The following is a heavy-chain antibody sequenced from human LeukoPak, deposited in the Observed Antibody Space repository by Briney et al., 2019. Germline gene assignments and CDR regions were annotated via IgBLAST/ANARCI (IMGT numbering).Heavy chain of an antibody. V-gene: IGHV3-23*01. CDR3: AKDGKFGGGSPGDAFNI. Sequence: GGSLRLSCAASGFTFSTYAMSRVRQAPGEGLEWVSVISGGGGTTFYADSVRGRFSISRDNSKSTLYLQMNSLRVEDTAVYYCAKDGKFGGGSPGDAFNIWGQGTMVTASS. CDR1: GFTFSTYA. J-gene: IGHJ3*02. CDR2: ISGGGGTT. D-gene: IGHD3-16*01.